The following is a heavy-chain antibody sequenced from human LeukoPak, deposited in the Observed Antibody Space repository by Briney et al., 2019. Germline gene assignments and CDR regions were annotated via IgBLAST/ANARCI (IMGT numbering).Heavy chain of an antibody. D-gene: IGHD3-10*01. CDR1: GGTFSSYA. Sequence: GSSVKVSCKASGGTFSSYAISWVRQAPGQGLEWMGGIIPIFGTANYAQKFQGRVTITADKSTSTAYMELSSLRSEDTAVYYCARDKTYYYAEFDYWGQGTLVTVSS. J-gene: IGHJ4*02. CDR3: ARDKTYYYAEFDY. CDR2: IIPIFGTA. V-gene: IGHV1-69*06.